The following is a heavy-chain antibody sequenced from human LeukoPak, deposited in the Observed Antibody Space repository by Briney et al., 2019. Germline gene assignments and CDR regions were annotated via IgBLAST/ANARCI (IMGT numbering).Heavy chain of an antibody. CDR2: ISTCNGNT. D-gene: IGHD3-22*01. J-gene: IGHJ3*01. CDR3: ARVDDYYGTGGYYYDH. Sequence: GASVKVSCKASGYTFTSYAISWVRQAPGQGLEWMGWISTCNGNTNYAQKLQGRVTMTTDTSTSTVYMELRSLRSDDTAVYYCARVDDYYGTGGYYYDHWGQGTMVTVSS. V-gene: IGHV1-18*01. CDR1: GYTFTSYA.